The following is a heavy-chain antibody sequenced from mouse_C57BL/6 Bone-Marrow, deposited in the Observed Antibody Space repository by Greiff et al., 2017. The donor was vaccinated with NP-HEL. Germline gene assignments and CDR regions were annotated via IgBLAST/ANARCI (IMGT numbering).Heavy chain of an antibody. D-gene: IGHD3-2*02. CDR2: IYPGDGDT. Sequence: VQLQQSGPELVKPGASVKISCKASGYAFSSSWMNWVKQRPGKGLEWIGRIYPGDGDTNYNGKFKGKATLTADKSSSTAYMQLSSLTSEDSAVYFCARSGGQLRLRSWFAYWGQGTLVTVSA. CDR1: GYAFSSSW. CDR3: ARSGGQLRLRSWFAY. J-gene: IGHJ3*01. V-gene: IGHV1-82*01.